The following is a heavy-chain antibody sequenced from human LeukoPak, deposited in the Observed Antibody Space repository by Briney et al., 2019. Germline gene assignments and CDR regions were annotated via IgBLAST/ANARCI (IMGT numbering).Heavy chain of an antibody. Sequence: GRSLRLSCAPSGFTFSIYTMNGVPDAPEKGLEWVSYISGSSSQIHYTDTVKGRFTISRDNAKNSLYLQMNSLRAKDTAVYYCARNAAYSNGPIQRVSRQAPDYWGKGTPVTVSS. CDR1: GFTFSIYT. CDR3: ARNAAYSNGPIQRVSRQAPDY. V-gene: IGHV3-21*01. CDR2: ISGSSSQI. D-gene: IGHD4-11*01. J-gene: IGHJ4*02.